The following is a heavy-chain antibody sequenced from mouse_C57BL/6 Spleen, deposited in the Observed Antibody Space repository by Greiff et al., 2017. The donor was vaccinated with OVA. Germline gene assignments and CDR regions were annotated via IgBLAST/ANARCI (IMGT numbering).Heavy chain of an antibody. CDR3: ARSSEGLDSFAY. CDR1: GYTFTSYG. Sequence: VQLVESGAELARPGASVKLSCKASGYTFTSYGISWVKQRTGQGLEWIGEIYPRSGNTYYNEKFKGKATLTADKSSSTAYMDLRSLTSEDSAVYFCARSSEGLDSFAYWGQGTLVTVSA. CDR2: IYPRSGNT. J-gene: IGHJ3*01. V-gene: IGHV1-81*01. D-gene: IGHD2-4*01.